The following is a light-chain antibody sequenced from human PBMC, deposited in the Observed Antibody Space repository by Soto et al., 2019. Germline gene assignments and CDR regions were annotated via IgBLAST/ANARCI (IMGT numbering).Light chain of an antibody. CDR1: QSVSSSY. V-gene: IGKV3-20*01. CDR2: GAS. Sequence: EIVLTQSPGTLSLSPEERATLSCRASQSVSSSYLAWYQQKPGQAPRLLIYGASSRATGIPDRFSGSGSGTDFTLTISRLEPEDFAVYYCQQYGSSPPITFGQGTDWRLN. CDR3: QQYGSSPPIT. J-gene: IGKJ5*01.